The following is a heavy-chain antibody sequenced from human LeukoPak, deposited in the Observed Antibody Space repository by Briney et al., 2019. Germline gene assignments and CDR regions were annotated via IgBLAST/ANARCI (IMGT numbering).Heavy chain of an antibody. Sequence: GGSLRLSWAASGFTFSSYGMRCGREAPGKGVGWVAGVSYDGSNKYYGDSVKGRFTTSSANSKNTLYLQMNSLTAEDTAVHFCAKRGVVIRVILVGFHKEPYYFESWGQGALVTVSS. CDR3: AKRGVVIRVILVGFHKEPYYFES. CDR2: VSYDGSNK. D-gene: IGHD3/OR15-3a*01. CDR1: GFTFSSYG. J-gene: IGHJ4*02. V-gene: IGHV3-30*18.